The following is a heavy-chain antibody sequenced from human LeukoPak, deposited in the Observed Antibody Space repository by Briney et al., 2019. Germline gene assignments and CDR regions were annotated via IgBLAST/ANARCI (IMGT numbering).Heavy chain of an antibody. CDR2: INHSGST. CDR1: GGSFSGYY. J-gene: IGHJ4*02. Sequence: SETLSLTCAVYGGSFSGYYWSWIRQPPGKGLEWIGEINHSGSTNYNPSLKRRVTISVDTSKNQFSLKLSSVTAADTAVYYCARLRSRLGFHYWGQGTLVTVSS. CDR3: ARLRSRLGFHY. D-gene: IGHD3-3*01. V-gene: IGHV4-34*01.